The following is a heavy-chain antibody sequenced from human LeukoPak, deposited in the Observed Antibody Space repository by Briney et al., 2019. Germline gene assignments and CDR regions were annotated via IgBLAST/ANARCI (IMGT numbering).Heavy chain of an antibody. Sequence: SETLSLTCTVSGRSISSYYWSWMRQPPGKGLEWIGYIYNSGSTNYNPSLKSRVTISEDTSKNQFSLKLSSVTAADTAVYYCARRNLLGTFDYWGQGTLVTVSS. D-gene: IGHD2-8*02. CDR1: GRSISSYY. V-gene: IGHV4-59*08. CDR3: ARRNLLGTFDY. J-gene: IGHJ4*02. CDR2: IYNSGST.